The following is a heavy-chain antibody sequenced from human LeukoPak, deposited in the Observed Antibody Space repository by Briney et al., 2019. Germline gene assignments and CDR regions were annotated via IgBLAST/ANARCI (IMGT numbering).Heavy chain of an antibody. J-gene: IGHJ4*02. Sequence: GGSLRLSCAASGFTFSSYWMHWVRQAPGKGLVWVSRINSDGSSTSYADSVKGRFTISRDNAKNTLYLQMNSLRAEDTAVYYCARGRTDYGDYDLDYWGQGTLVTVSS. CDR1: GFTFSSYW. CDR3: ARGRTDYGDYDLDY. D-gene: IGHD4-17*01. V-gene: IGHV3-74*01. CDR2: INSDGSST.